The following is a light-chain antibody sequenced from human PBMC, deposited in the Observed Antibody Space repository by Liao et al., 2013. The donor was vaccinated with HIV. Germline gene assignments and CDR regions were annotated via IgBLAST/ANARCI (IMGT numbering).Light chain of an antibody. CDR2: YDS. CDR3: QVWDNNSDHWM. Sequence: SYVLTQPPSVSVAPGKTARITCGGKNIGSKSVHWYQQRPGQAPVVVMYYDSDRPSGIPERFCGSNSGNTATLTISRVVAGDEADYYCQVWDNNSDHWMFGGGTKLTVL. CDR1: NIGSKS. V-gene: IGLV3-21*01. J-gene: IGLJ3*02.